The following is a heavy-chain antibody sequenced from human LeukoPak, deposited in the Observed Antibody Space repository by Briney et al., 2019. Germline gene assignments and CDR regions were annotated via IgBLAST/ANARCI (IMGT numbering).Heavy chain of an antibody. D-gene: IGHD6-19*01. CDR1: EFTFSRYS. J-gene: IGHJ4*02. CDR2: ISSSGSTI. V-gene: IGHV3-48*01. Sequence: QPGESLRLSCAASEFTFSRYSMNWVRQAPGKGLEWVSYISSSGSTIYYADSVKGRFTISRDNAKNSLYLQMNSLRAEDTAVYYCAKREAVAGMSDFDYWGQGTLVTVSS. CDR3: AKREAVAGMSDFDY.